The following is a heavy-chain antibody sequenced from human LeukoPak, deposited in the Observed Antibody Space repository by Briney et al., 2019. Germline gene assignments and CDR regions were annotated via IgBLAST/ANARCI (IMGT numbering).Heavy chain of an antibody. D-gene: IGHD5-18*01. CDR3: ARDARGYSYGRGANYFDY. J-gene: IGHJ4*02. CDR2: ISYDGSNK. V-gene: IGHV3-30-3*01. Sequence: GGSLRLSCAASGFTFSSYWMHWVRQAPGKGLEWVAVISYDGSNKYYADSVKGRFTISRDNSKNTLYLQMNSLRAEDTAVYYCARDARGYSYGRGANYFDYWGQGTLVTVSS. CDR1: GFTFSSYW.